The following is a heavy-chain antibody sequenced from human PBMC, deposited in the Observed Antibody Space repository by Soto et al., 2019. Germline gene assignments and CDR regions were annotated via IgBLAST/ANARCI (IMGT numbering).Heavy chain of an antibody. J-gene: IGHJ4*02. V-gene: IGHV3-11*05. CDR2: ISTSGTSA. CDR3: ARDRGAVTGQYFDY. D-gene: IGHD6-19*01. CDR1: GFTFSGFY. Sequence: QVQLEESGGGLVKPGGSLRLSCAASGFTFSGFYMSWIRQAPGKGLEYISFISTSGTSANYADSVKGRFIISRDNAKNSLYLQMVSLRAEDTAVYYCARDRGAVTGQYFDYWGQGTLVTVSS.